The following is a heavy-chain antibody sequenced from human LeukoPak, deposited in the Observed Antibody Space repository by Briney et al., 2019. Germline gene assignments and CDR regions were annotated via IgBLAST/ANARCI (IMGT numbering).Heavy chain of an antibody. V-gene: IGHV3-30*04. CDR2: ISYDGSNK. CDR1: GFTFDDYA. Sequence: GGSLRLSCVASGFTFDDYAMHWVRQAPGKGLEWVAVISYDGSNKYYADSVKGRFTISRDNSKNTLYLQMNSLRAEDTAVYYCATRYCSSTSCPYYYYYYYMDVWGKGTTVTVSS. J-gene: IGHJ6*03. D-gene: IGHD2-2*01. CDR3: ATRYCSSTSCPYYYYYYYMDV.